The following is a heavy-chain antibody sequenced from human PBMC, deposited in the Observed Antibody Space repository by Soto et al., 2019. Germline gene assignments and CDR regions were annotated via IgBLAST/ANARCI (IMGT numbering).Heavy chain of an antibody. Sequence: GGSLTLSYAASVFTVSSYAMSWVRQAPGKGLEWVSAISGSGGSTYYADSVKGRFTISRDNSKNTLYLQMNSLRADDTAVYYCAKGRYGDYVVDWFDPWGQGTLVTVSS. CDR2: ISGSGGST. D-gene: IGHD4-17*01. CDR1: VFTVSSYA. CDR3: AKGRYGDYVVDWFDP. V-gene: IGHV3-23*01. J-gene: IGHJ5*02.